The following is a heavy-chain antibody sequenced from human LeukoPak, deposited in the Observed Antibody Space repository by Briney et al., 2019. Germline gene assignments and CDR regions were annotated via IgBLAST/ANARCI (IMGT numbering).Heavy chain of an antibody. Sequence: GGSLRLSCAASGFTFTTYGMHWVRQAPGKGLEWVAVIWFDGSNKNYADSVKGRFTISRDNSKNTLYLQMNSLRAEDTAVYYCAREWGYCSGGSCPLDHWGQGSLVTVSS. J-gene: IGHJ4*02. D-gene: IGHD2-15*01. CDR2: IWFDGSNK. CDR3: AREWGYCSGGSCPLDH. CDR1: GFTFTTYG. V-gene: IGHV3-33*01.